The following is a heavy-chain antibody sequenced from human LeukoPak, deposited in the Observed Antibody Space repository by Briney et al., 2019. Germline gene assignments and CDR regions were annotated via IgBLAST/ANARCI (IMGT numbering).Heavy chain of an antibody. J-gene: IGHJ4*02. CDR1: AYTFTGYF. Sequence: ASVKVSSKASAYTFTGYFMHWVRQAPGQGLEWMGIINPSGGSTSYAQKFQGRVTMTRDTSTSTVYMELSSLRSEDTAVYYCARDHYHKIHSVMVTAPDYWGQGTLVIVSS. CDR2: INPSGGST. CDR3: ARDHYHKIHSVMVTAPDY. V-gene: IGHV1-46*01. D-gene: IGHD2-21*02.